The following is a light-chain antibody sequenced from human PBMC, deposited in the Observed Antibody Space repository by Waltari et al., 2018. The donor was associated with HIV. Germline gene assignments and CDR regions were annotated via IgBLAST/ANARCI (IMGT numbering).Light chain of an antibody. CDR3: QVWDSSSDLSWV. J-gene: IGLJ3*02. V-gene: IGLV3-21*04. Sequence: SYVLTQPPSVSVAPGKTARITCGGNNIGSKSVHWYQQKPGQAPVLVIYYDSDRPSGIPWRFSGSNSGNTATLTISRVEAGDEADYYCQVWDSSSDLSWVFGGGTKLTVL. CDR1: NIGSKS. CDR2: YDS.